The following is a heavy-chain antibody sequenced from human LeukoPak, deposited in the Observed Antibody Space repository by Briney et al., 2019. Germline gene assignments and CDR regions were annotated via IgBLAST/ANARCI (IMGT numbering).Heavy chain of an antibody. CDR1: GGSISSYY. V-gene: IGHV4-59*01. CDR3: ARAPYYYDSSGYDY. CDR2: IYYSGST. J-gene: IGHJ4*02. D-gene: IGHD3-22*01. Sequence: PSETLSLTCTVSGGSISSYYWSWIRQPPGKGLEWIGYIYYSGSTNYNPSLKSRVTISVDTSMNQFSLKLSSVTAADTAVYYCARAPYYYDSSGYDYWGQGTLVTVSS.